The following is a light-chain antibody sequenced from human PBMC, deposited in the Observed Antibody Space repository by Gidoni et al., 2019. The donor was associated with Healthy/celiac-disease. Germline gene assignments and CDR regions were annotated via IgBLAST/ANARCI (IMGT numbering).Light chain of an antibody. CDR3: QQYGSSPLT. CDR1: QSVSSSY. V-gene: IGKV3-20*01. CDR2: GAS. Sequence: NVLSPSPGTLSLSPGERATLSCRASQSVSSSYLAWYQQKPGQAPRLLIYGASSRATGIPDRFSGSGSGTDFTLTISRLEPEDFAVYYCQQYGSSPLTFXGXTKVEIK. J-gene: IGKJ4*01.